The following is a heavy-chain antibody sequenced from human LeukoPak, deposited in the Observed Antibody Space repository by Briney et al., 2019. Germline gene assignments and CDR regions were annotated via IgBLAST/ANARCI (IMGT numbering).Heavy chain of an antibody. D-gene: IGHD3-10*01. V-gene: IGHV3-23*01. CDR2: ISGSGGST. Sequence: GGSLRLSCAASGFTFSSYAMSWVRQAPGKGLEWVSAISGSGGSTYYADSVKGRFTISRDNAKNTLYLQMNSLRAEDTAVYYCARDSGSGSYSGYWGLGTLVTVSS. CDR3: ARDSGSGSYSGY. CDR1: GFTFSSYA. J-gene: IGHJ4*02.